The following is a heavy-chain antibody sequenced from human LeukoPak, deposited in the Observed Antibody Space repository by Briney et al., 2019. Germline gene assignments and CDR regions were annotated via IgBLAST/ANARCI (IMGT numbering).Heavy chain of an antibody. CDR2: TSPDGNSA. CDR1: GFALSASW. CDR3: TREPVGSTGLFDS. J-gene: IGHJ4*02. V-gene: IGHV3-74*01. D-gene: IGHD1-26*01. Sequence: PGGSLRLSCTASGFALSASWMHWVRQAPGKGLVWVSRTSPDGNSAIYADSVKGRFIISRDNAKNTIYLQMNSLRPEDTANYYCTREPVGSTGLFDSWGQGTLVTVSS.